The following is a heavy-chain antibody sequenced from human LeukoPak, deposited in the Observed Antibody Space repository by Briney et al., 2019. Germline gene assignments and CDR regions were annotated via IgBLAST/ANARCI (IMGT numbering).Heavy chain of an antibody. J-gene: IGHJ4*02. CDR1: GLPIADFA. Sequence: GGSLRLSCIASGLPIADFAMHWVRQAPGKGLEWVSLISGDGVSTFYTDPVRGRFSISRDNTKNSLYLEMNSLRTEDTAMYYCAKESGRFDYWGQGTLVAVSS. CDR3: AKESGRFDY. CDR2: ISGDGVST. V-gene: IGHV3-43*02.